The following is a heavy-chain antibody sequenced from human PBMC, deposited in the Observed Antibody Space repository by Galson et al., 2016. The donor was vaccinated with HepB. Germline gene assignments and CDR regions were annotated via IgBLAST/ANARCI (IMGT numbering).Heavy chain of an antibody. CDR2: ISFDGRKT. V-gene: IGHV3-30*04. CDR1: GFTFGSYG. J-gene: IGHJ4*02. CDR3: TREDYYDSRYFDY. Sequence: SLRLSCAGSGFTFGSYGLHWVRQAPGKGLEWVALISFDGRKTDYTDSVKGRFTISRDKSEKTLYLQMDSLIPDDAAVYYCTREDYYDSRYFDYWGQGTLVTVSS. D-gene: IGHD3-10*01.